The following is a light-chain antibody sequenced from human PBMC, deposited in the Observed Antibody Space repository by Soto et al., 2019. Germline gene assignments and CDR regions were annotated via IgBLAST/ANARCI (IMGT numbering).Light chain of an antibody. J-gene: IGLJ2*01. CDR3: SSYTTTSTSVV. V-gene: IGLV2-14*01. Sequence: QSALTQPASVSGSPRQSITISCTGTSSDVGGYNYVSWYQQHPGKAPKLMIYDVSKRPSGVSNRFSGSKSGNTASLTISGLHADDEADYSCSSYTTTSTSVVFGGGTKLTVL. CDR2: DVS. CDR1: SSDVGGYNY.